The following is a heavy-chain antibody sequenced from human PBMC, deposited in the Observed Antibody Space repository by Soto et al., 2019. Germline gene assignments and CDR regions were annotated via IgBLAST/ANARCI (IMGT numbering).Heavy chain of an antibody. J-gene: IGHJ6*02. CDR3: ARAPHDYSFGYHYYGMDV. CDR1: GGTFSSYA. V-gene: IGHV1-69*13. CDR2: IIPIFGTA. Sequence: GASVKVSCKASGGTFSSYAISWVRQAPGQGLEWMGGIIPIFGTANYAQKFQGRVTITADESTSTAYMELSSLRSEDTAVYYCARAPHDYSFGYHYYGMDVWRQGTTVTVSS. D-gene: IGHD4-4*01.